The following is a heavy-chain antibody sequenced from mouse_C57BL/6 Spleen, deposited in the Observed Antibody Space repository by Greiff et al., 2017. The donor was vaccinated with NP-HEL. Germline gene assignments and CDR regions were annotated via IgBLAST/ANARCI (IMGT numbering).Heavy chain of an antibody. V-gene: IGHV1-15*01. CDR3: TRQVEGFAY. J-gene: IGHJ3*01. CDR1: GYTFTDYE. Sequence: VQLQQSGAELVRPGASVTLSCKASGYTFTDYEMHWVKQTPVHGLEWIGAIDPETGGTAFNQKFKGKAILTADKSSSTAYMELRSLTSEDSAVYYCTRQVEGFAYWGQGTRVTVSA. CDR2: IDPETGGT.